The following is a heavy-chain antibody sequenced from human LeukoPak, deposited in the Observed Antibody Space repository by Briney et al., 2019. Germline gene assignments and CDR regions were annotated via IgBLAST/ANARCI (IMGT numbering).Heavy chain of an antibody. CDR1: GGSISSSSYY. Sequence: SETLSLTCTVSGGSISSSSYYWGWIRQPPGKGLEWIGSIYYSGSTYYNPSLKSRVTISVDTSKNQFSLKLSSVTAADTAVYYCARVDGYYDSSGYYPGDYWGQGTLVTVSS. CDR3: ARVDGYYDSSGYYPGDY. CDR2: IYYSGST. J-gene: IGHJ4*02. V-gene: IGHV4-39*07. D-gene: IGHD3-22*01.